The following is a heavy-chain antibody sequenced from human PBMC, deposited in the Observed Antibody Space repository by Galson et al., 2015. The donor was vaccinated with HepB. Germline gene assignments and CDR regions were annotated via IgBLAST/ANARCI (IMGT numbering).Heavy chain of an antibody. J-gene: IGHJ6*02. V-gene: IGHV3-30*04. CDR3: ARDQSDYSSNYYYGMDV. Sequence: SLRLSCAASGFTFSSYAMHWVRRAPGKGLEWVAVISYDGSNKYYADSVKGRFTISRDNSKNTLYLQMNSLRAEDTAVYYCARDQSDYSSNYYYGMDVWGQGTTVTVSS. D-gene: IGHD4-11*01. CDR2: ISYDGSNK. CDR1: GFTFSSYA.